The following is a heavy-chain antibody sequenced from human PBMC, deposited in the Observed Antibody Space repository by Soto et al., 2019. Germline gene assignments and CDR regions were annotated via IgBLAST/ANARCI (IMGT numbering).Heavy chain of an antibody. CDR3: ARSAPSIRPKYYYYYMDV. D-gene: IGHD3-10*01. CDR1: GYSFTSYW. J-gene: IGHJ6*03. V-gene: IGHV5-51*01. Sequence: GESLKISCKGSGYSFTSYWIGWVRQMPGKGLEWMGIIYPGDSDTRYSPSFQGQVTISADTSISTAYMELSRLRSDDTAVYYCARSAPSIRPKYYYYYMDVWGKGTTVTVSS. CDR2: IYPGDSDT.